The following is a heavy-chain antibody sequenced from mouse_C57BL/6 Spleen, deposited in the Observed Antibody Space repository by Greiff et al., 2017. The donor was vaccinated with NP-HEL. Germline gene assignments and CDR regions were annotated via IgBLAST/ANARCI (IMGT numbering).Heavy chain of an antibody. J-gene: IGHJ4*01. V-gene: IGHV5-4*01. CDR2: ISDGGSYT. CDR1: GFTFSSYA. CDR3: AREDYDYEDGGVYYAMDY. D-gene: IGHD2-4*01. Sequence: EVMLVESGGGLVKPGGSLKLSCAASGFTFSSYAMSWVRQTPEKRLEWVATISDGGSYTYYPDNVKGRFIISRDNAKHNLYLQLSHLKSEDTAMYYCAREDYDYEDGGVYYAMDYWGQGTSVTVSS.